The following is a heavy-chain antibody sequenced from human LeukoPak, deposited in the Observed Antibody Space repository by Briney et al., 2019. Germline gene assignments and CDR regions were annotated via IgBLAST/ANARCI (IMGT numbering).Heavy chain of an antibody. D-gene: IGHD4-17*01. CDR1: GDSITSGAYY. CDR3: ARVDDYGDYVYYFDY. Sequence: SQTLSLTCTVSGDSITSGAYYWSWLRQPPGKGLEWIGYVHYSGNTYYSPSLRTPTIISVDTSKNQFSLKVNSVTAADTAVYYCARVDDYGDYVYYFDYWGQGTLVTVSS. J-gene: IGHJ4*02. V-gene: IGHV4-31*01. CDR2: VHYSGNT.